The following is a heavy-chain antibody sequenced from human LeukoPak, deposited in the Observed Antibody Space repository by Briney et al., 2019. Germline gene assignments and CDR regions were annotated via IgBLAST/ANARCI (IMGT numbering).Heavy chain of an antibody. D-gene: IGHD4-17*01. CDR2: IYYSGST. CDR3: AREAPTTVTVFDY. Sequence: SETLSLTCTVPDGSISSDSYYWGWIRQPPGKGLEWIGSIYYSGSTYYGPSLQSRVTISVDTSKHQFSLKLSSVTAADTAVYYCAREAPTTVTVFDYWGQGTLVTVSS. CDR1: DGSISSDSYY. J-gene: IGHJ4*02. V-gene: IGHV4-39*07.